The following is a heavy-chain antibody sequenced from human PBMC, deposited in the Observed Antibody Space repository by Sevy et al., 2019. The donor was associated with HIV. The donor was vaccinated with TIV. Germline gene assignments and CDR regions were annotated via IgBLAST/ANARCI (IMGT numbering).Heavy chain of an antibody. D-gene: IGHD3-16*01. Sequence: SGPTLVKPTQTLTLTCTFSGFSLSTSGVGVGWIRQPPGKALEWLALIYWNDDKRYSPSLTSRLTITKDTSKNQVVLTMTNMDPVDTATYYCAHRLIGSDAFDIWGQGTMVTVSS. CDR3: AHRLIGSDAFDI. J-gene: IGHJ3*02. CDR2: IYWNDDK. CDR1: GFSLSTSGVG. V-gene: IGHV2-5*01.